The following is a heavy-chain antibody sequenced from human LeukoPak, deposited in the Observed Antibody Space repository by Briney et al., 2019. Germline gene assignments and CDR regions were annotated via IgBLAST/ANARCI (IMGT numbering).Heavy chain of an antibody. J-gene: IGHJ4*02. CDR3: ARNFGGGDRSGPFY. D-gene: IGHD3-22*01. CDR2: INWNGGST. V-gene: IGHV3-20*04. Sequence: PGGSLRLSCEASGFSFPYGMSWVRQAPGRGLEWVSGINWNGGSTAYADSVRGRFTISRDNAKNSLYLQMNSLRAEDTAFYYCARNFGGGDRSGPFYWGQGTLVTVSS. CDR1: GFSFPYG.